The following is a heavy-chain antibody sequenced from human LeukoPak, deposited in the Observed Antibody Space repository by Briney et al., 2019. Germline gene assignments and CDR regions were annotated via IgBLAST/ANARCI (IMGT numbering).Heavy chain of an antibody. D-gene: IGHD3-9*01. V-gene: IGHV3-23*01. Sequence: GGSLRLSCAASGFTFSSYAMSWVRQAPGKGLEWVSAISGSGGSTYYADSVKGRFTISRDNAKNTLYLQMNTLRVEDTAVYYCTRDLMDYDVSTGLHHYYMDVWGQGSTVTVSS. CDR2: ISGSGGST. J-gene: IGHJ6*02. CDR3: TRDLMDYDVSTGLHHYYMDV. CDR1: GFTFSSYA.